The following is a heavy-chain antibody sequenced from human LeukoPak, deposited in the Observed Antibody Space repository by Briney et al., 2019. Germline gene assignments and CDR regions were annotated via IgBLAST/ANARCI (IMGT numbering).Heavy chain of an antibody. J-gene: IGHJ3*02. V-gene: IGHV3-66*02. CDR1: GFTVSSNY. D-gene: IGHD3-9*01. CDR2: IYSGGST. CDR3: AREGDRNYDILTGYYEPHDAFDI. Sequence: PGGSLRLSCAASGFTVSSNYMSWVRQAPGKGPEWVSVIYSGGSTYYADSVKGRFTISRDNSKNTLYLQMNSLRAEDTAVYYCAREGDRNYDILTGYYEPHDAFDIWGQGTMVTVSS.